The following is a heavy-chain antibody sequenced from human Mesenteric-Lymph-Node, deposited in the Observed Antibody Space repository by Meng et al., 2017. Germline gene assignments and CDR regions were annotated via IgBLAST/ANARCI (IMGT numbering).Heavy chain of an antibody. CDR3: AKESYRIPTGNIDC. V-gene: IGHV3-9*01. J-gene: IGHJ4*02. Sequence: GGSLRLSCAASGLTFDDYAMHWVRQAPGKGLEWVSGISWDSRSLGYADSVKGRFTISRDNAKNSLYLEVNSLRPEDTALYYCAKESYRIPTGNIDCWGQGTLVTVSS. D-gene: IGHD1-14*01. CDR1: GLTFDDYA. CDR2: ISWDSRSL.